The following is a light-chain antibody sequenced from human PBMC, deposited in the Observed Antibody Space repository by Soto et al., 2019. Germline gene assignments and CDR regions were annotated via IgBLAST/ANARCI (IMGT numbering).Light chain of an antibody. CDR2: KAS. CDR1: QSISTW. Sequence: DIQMTQSPSTLSASVGDRVTITCRASQSISTWLAWYQQKPGEAPKLLIYKASSLESGVPSRFSGSGSGTEFTLTISGLQPDDFATYYCQQYNNYPRTFGGGTKVDIK. V-gene: IGKV1-5*03. CDR3: QQYNNYPRT. J-gene: IGKJ4*01.